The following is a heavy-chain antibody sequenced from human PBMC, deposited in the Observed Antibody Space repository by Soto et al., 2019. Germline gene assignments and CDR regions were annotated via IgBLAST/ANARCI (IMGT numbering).Heavy chain of an antibody. Sequence: EVQLVESGGGLVQPGRSLRLSCAASGFSFDEYAMHWVRQAPGKGLEWVSGVSWNSGTMGYGDSVRGRFAISRDNAKNSLYLQMNSLTTEELALYYCAKGFCSSTRCLTYSYMDVWGKGTMVTVSS. CDR3: AKGFCSSTRCLTYSYMDV. D-gene: IGHD2-2*01. V-gene: IGHV3-9*03. CDR1: GFSFDEYA. J-gene: IGHJ6*03. CDR2: VSWNSGTM.